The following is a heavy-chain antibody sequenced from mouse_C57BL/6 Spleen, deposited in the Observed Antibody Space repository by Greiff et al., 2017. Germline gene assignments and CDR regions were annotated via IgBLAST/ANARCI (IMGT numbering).Heavy chain of an antibody. J-gene: IGHJ4*01. CDR3: ARGRPDYAMDY. CDR2: IYPGDGDT. CDR1: GYAFRSYW. V-gene: IGHV1-80*01. Sequence: VKLVESGAELVKPGASVKISCKASGYAFRSYWMNWVKQRPGKGLEWIGQIYPGDGDTNYNGKFKGKATLTADKSSSTAYMQLSSLTSEDSAVYFCARGRPDYAMDYWGQGTSVTVSS.